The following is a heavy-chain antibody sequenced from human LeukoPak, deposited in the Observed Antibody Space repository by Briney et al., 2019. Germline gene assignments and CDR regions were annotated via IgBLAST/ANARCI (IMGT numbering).Heavy chain of an antibody. J-gene: IGHJ4*02. Sequence: GGSLRLSCAASGFTLSSYSMNWVRQAPGKGLEWVSFISRSSSYIHYADSVKGRFTISRDNAKNSLYLQMNSLRAEDTAVYYCARDRRGPTGYYFDYWGQGTLVTVSS. D-gene: IGHD3-10*01. CDR1: GFTLSSYS. V-gene: IGHV3-21*01. CDR2: ISRSSSYI. CDR3: ARDRRGPTGYYFDY.